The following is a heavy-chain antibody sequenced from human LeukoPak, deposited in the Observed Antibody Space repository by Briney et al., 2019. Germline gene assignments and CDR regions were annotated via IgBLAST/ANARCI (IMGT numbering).Heavy chain of an antibody. V-gene: IGHV3-30*02. CDR2: MRYEGSNK. CDR3: AKDLESKYSRAWYFDL. Sequence: GGSLRLSCAASGFTFSSYGMHWVRQAPGKGLEWLAFMRYEGSNKYYADSVKGRFTISRDSSKNTLFLQMNSLRAEDTAVYYCAKDLESKYSRAWYFDLWGRGALVTVSS. CDR1: GFTFSSYG. D-gene: IGHD5-18*01. J-gene: IGHJ2*01.